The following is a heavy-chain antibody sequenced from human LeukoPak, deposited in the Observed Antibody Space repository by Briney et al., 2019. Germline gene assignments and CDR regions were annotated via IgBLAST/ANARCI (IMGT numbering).Heavy chain of an antibody. J-gene: IGHJ4*02. CDR2: ITDDSATI. CDR1: GSLFDIYS. V-gene: IGHV3-48*01. Sequence: GGSLRLSCAASGSLFDIYSMNWVRQAPGKGLEWLSYITDDSATIYYADSCKGRFTISRDNAKKSVYLQMNSLRVDDTAVYFCASSDGYLDHWGQGTLVTVSS. CDR3: ASSDGYLDH.